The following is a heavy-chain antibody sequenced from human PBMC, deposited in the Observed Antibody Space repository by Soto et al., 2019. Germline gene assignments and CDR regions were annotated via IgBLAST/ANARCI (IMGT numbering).Heavy chain of an antibody. CDR2: ISSTTNYI. J-gene: IGHJ4*02. Sequence: GGSLRLSCAASGFTFTRYSMNWVRQSPGKGLEWVSSISSTTNYIYYGDSMKGRFTISRDNAKNSLYLEMNSLRAEDTAVYYCARESEDLTSNFDYWGQGTLVTVS. V-gene: IGHV3-21*06. CDR1: GFTFTRYS. CDR3: ARESEDLTSNFDY.